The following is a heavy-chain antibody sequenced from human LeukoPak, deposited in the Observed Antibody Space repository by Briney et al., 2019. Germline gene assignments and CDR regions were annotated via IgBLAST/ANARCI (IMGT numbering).Heavy chain of an antibody. CDR1: GFTFSNYA. CDR3: AKDRVNTVTTFFSQFDF. Sequence: GGSLRLSCAASGFTFSNYAMPWVRQAPGPGGEWFSGITGSGVKAYYTASLKGRFAISRDNSKNTLFLQISSLRADDTAVYYCAKDRVNTVTTFFSQFDFWGQGTLVTVSS. J-gene: IGHJ4*02. V-gene: IGHV3-23*01. CDR2: ITGSGVKA. D-gene: IGHD4-11*01.